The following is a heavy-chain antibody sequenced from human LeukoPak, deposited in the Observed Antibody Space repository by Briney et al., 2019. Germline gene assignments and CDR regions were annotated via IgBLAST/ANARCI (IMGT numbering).Heavy chain of an antibody. V-gene: IGHV1-2*04. CDR2: INPNSGGT. CDR1: GYTFTSYG. CDR3: ARGRVVGAPVDNWFDP. Sequence: GASVKVSCKASGYTFTSYGISWVRQAPGQGLEWMGWINPNSGGTNYAQKFQGWVTMTRDTSISTAYMELSRLRSDDTAVYYCARGRVVGAPVDNWFDPWGQGTLVTVSS. D-gene: IGHD1-26*01. J-gene: IGHJ5*02.